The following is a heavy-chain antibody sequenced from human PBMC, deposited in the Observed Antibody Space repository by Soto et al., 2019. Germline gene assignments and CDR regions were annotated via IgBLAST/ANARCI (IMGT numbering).Heavy chain of an antibody. J-gene: IGHJ4*02. Sequence: QVQLQESGPRLVKPSETLSLTCTVSGGSISSKYWSWIRQPPGKGLEWIGYIYYTGTTYYNPSLKSRVTISVDTPKNQFSLKLSSVTAADTAVYYCARGNIVLVPGAQAYFDYWGQGTLVTVSS. D-gene: IGHD2-2*01. CDR1: GGSISSKY. V-gene: IGHV4-59*01. CDR3: ARGNIVLVPGAQAYFDY. CDR2: IYYTGTT.